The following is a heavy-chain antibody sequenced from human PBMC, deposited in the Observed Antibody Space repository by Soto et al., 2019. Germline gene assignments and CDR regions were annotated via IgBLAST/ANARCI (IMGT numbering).Heavy chain of an antibody. J-gene: IGHJ2*01. CDR1: GFTVSSNY. Sequence: EVQLVESGGGLVQPGGSLRLSCAASGFTVSSNYMTWVRQAPGKGLEWVSVIYSGGSTYYADSVKGRFTISRHTSKNTVYLQMNSLRTEDTAVYYCARGYGDYWYFDLWGRGTLVTVSS. CDR3: ARGYGDYWYFDL. CDR2: IYSGGST. D-gene: IGHD4-17*01. V-gene: IGHV3-53*04.